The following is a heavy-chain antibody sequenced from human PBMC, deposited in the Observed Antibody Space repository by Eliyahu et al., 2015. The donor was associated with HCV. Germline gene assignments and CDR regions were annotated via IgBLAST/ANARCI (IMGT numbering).Heavy chain of an antibody. V-gene: IGHV2-26*01. CDR2: IFSNDEK. CDR1: GFSLXIATMG. CDR3: ARRAPTAPMDV. J-gene: IGHJ6*02. Sequence: QVTLKESGPVLVKPTETLTLTCTVSGFSLXIATMGVSWIRQPPGKALEWLAHIFSNDEKSYSTSLDYRLTISKDTSKSQVVLTMTNMDPVDTATYYCARRAPTAPMDVWGQGTTVTVSS. D-gene: IGHD1-14*01.